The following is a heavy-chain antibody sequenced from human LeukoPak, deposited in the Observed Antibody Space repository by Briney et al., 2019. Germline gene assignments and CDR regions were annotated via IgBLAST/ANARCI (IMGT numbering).Heavy chain of an antibody. V-gene: IGHV3-33*01. CDR1: GFTFSYHG. D-gene: IGHD6-13*01. CDR3: VRDLGGIAAAGTIGYFDY. Sequence: GGSLRLSCAASGFTFSYHGMHWVRQAPGKGLEWVAVIWYDGSQKYYADSVKGRFTISRDNSKNTLYLQMNSLRAEDTAVFYCVRDLGGIAAAGTIGYFDYWGQGTLVTVSS. CDR2: IWYDGSQK. J-gene: IGHJ4*02.